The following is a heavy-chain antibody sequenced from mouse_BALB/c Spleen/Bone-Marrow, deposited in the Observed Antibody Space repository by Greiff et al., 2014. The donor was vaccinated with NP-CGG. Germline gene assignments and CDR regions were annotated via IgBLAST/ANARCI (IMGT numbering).Heavy chain of an antibody. J-gene: IGHJ2*01. Sequence: QVQLQQSGAELVKPGASVKLSCKASGYTFTSYWMHWVNQRPGQGLEWIGEINPSNGRTNYNEKFKSKATLTVDKSSSTAYMQLSSLTSEDSAVYYCALYYYGSLDYWGQGTTLTVSS. CDR3: ALYYYGSLDY. CDR2: INPSNGRT. D-gene: IGHD1-1*01. CDR1: GYTFTSYW. V-gene: IGHV1S81*02.